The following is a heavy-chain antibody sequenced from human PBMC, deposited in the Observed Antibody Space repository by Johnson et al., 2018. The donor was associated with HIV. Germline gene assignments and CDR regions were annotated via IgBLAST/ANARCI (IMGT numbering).Heavy chain of an antibody. CDR2: IGAAGEA. CDR3: AKPYSSGWPHIDAFDI. V-gene: IGHV3-66*02. CDR1: GLTVSSNY. J-gene: IGHJ3*02. D-gene: IGHD6-19*01. Sequence: VQLVESGGGLVQPGGSLRLSCAASGLTVSSNYMSWVRQGPGKGLDWVSVIGAAGEAYYPGSVKGRFSISRDNSKNTLYLQMSSLRAEDTAVYYCAKPYSSGWPHIDAFDIWGQGTMVTVSS.